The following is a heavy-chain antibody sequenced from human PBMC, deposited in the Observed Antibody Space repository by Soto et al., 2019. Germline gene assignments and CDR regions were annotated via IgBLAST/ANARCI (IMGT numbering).Heavy chain of an antibody. V-gene: IGHV1-2*02. Sequence: ASVKVSCKASGYTFTGYYMHWVRQAPGQGLEWMGWINPNSGGTNYAPKFQGRVTMTRDTSISTAYMELSRLRSDDTAVYYCARSHGDFDTYFDYWGQGTLVTVSS. J-gene: IGHJ4*02. D-gene: IGHD4-17*01. CDR1: GYTFTGYY. CDR2: INPNSGGT. CDR3: ARSHGDFDTYFDY.